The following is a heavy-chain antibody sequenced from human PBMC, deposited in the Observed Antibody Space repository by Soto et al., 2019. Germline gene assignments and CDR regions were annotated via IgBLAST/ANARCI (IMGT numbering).Heavy chain of an antibody. J-gene: IGHJ3*02. CDR2: LSRSGNTI. V-gene: IGHV3-11*01. CDR1: GFTFGDYE. Sequence: QVQLVESGGGLVQPGGSLRLSCAASGFTFGDYEMSWIRQAAGKGPEWVSFLSRSGNTIYYADSVKGRFSISRDNAENSLYLQMESLRVEDTATYFWARSSGWYEADDFDMWGQGTMVTVSA. CDR3: ARSSGWYEADDFDM. D-gene: IGHD6-19*01.